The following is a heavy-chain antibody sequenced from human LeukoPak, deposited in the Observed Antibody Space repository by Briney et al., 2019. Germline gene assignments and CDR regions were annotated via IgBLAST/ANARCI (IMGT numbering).Heavy chain of an antibody. V-gene: IGHV4-39*07. Sequence: PSETLSLTCTVSDDSPYSSGFYWGWIRQPPGKGLEWIGSFNHGGDTYYNPSLKSRVTISVDTSKNQFSLKLRSVTAADTAVYYCARLGSGGDCYNNYFDYWGQGTLVTVSS. D-gene: IGHD2-21*02. J-gene: IGHJ4*02. CDR3: ARLGSGGDCYNNYFDY. CDR2: FNHGGDT. CDR1: DDSPYSSGFY.